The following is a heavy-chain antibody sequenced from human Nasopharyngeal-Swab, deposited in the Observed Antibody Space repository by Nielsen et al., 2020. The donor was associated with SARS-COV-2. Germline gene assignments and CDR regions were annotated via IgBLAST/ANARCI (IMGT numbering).Heavy chain of an antibody. Sequence: GESLKISCAASGFTFSSYAMHWVRQAPGKGLEWVSIIYSGGNTYHADSVKGRFTISRDNSKNTLFLQMNSLRADDTAVYYCARGVNPPPDYWGQGTLVIVSS. D-gene: IGHD1-14*01. CDR1: GFTFSSYA. CDR2: IYSGGNT. V-gene: IGHV3-53*01. J-gene: IGHJ4*02. CDR3: ARGVNPPPDY.